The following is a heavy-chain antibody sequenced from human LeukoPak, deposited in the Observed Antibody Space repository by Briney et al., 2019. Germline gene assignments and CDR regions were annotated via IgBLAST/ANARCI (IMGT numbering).Heavy chain of an antibody. D-gene: IGHD2/OR15-2a*01. Sequence: GGSLRLSCAASGFTFSTYDMNWVRQAPGKGLEWISYISYNRRSIYYADSVKGRFTISRDNSKNTLYLQMNSLRAEDTAVYYCARDDGKGIVPGAFDIWGQGTMVTVSS. CDR3: ARDDGKGIVPGAFDI. J-gene: IGHJ3*02. CDR1: GFTFSTYD. V-gene: IGHV3-48*01. CDR2: ISYNRRSI.